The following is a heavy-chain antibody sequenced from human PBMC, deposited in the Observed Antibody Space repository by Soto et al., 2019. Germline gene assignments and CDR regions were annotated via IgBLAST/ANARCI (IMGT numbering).Heavy chain of an antibody. V-gene: IGHV3-23*01. D-gene: IGHD3-16*01. CDR2: ISGSGST. J-gene: IGHJ6*03. CDR3: AKALRFTFTTGYYMDV. CDR1: GFTVSSYA. Sequence: EVQLLESGGGLVQPGGSLRLSCAASGFTVSSYAMSWVRQAPGKGLEWVSVISGSGSTYSADSVKGRFTISRDSSKNTVYLQMNSLRDEDTAVYYCAKALRFTFTTGYYMDVWDRGTTVTVSS.